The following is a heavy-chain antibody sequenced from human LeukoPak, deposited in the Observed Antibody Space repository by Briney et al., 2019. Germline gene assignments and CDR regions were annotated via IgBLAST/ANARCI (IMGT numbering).Heavy chain of an antibody. CDR1: GGSISGFF. CDR3: ARVGYGSGSWGWFDP. V-gene: IGHV4-59*01. D-gene: IGHD3-10*01. CDR2: IYYSGTT. Sequence: SETLSLTCTVSGGSISGFFWTWIRQSPGKGLEYIGYIYYSGTTDYNPTLKNRVSMSVDTSKNQFFLNLTSVTAADTAIYYCARVGYGSGSWGWFDPWGQGTLVTVSS. J-gene: IGHJ5*02.